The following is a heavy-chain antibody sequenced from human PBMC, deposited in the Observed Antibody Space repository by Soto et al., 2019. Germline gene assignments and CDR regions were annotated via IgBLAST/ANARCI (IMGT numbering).Heavy chain of an antibody. CDR2: IYYSGST. J-gene: IGHJ6*02. Sequence: SETLSLTCTVSGGSINSGGYYWSWIRQHPGKGLEWIGYIYYSGSTYYNPSLKSRVTISVDTSKNQFSLKLSSVTAADTAVYYCARDFLRAWTNYYYYYGMDVWGQGTTVTVSS. V-gene: IGHV4-31*03. CDR1: GGSINSGGYY. D-gene: IGHD5-12*01. CDR3: ARDFLRAWTNYYYYYGMDV.